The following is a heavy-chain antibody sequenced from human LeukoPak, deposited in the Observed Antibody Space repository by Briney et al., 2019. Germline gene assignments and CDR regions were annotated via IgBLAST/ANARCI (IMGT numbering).Heavy chain of an antibody. CDR3: ARELVVAAQGALGY. D-gene: IGHD2-15*01. J-gene: IGHJ4*02. Sequence: ASVKDSCKASRYTFTSYDINWVRQAPGQGGEWMGSMNPNSGNTGYAQKSQGRVTMTRNTSISTAYMELSSLRSEDTAVYYCARELVVAAQGALGYWGQGTLVTVSS. CDR1: RYTFTSYD. CDR2: MNPNSGNT. V-gene: IGHV1-8*01.